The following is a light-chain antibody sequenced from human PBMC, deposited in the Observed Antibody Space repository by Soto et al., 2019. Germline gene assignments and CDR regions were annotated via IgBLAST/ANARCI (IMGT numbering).Light chain of an antibody. CDR2: DVS. CDR3: QQYNSYSL. J-gene: IGKJ4*01. V-gene: IGKV1-5*01. CDR1: QSISSW. Sequence: DIQMTQSPSTLSASVGDRVTITCRASQSISSWLAWYQQKPGKAPNLLIYDVSSLESGVSSRFSGSGSGTEFTLTISSLQPDDFANYYCQQYNSYSLFGGGTKV.